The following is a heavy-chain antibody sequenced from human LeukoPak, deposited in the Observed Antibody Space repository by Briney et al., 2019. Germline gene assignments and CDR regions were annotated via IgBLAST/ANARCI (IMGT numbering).Heavy chain of an antibody. V-gene: IGHV1-18*01. J-gene: IGHJ4*02. CDR2: IRANKGNT. D-gene: IGHD6-13*01. Sequence: ASVKVSCKASGYTFTIYGISWVRQAPGQGLEWMGWIRANKGNTNYAQNFLGRVTMTTDTSTSTAYMELRSLRSDDTAVYFCARPRAAPDTYYFDYWGQGTLVTVSS. CDR3: ARPRAAPDTYYFDY. CDR1: GYTFTIYG.